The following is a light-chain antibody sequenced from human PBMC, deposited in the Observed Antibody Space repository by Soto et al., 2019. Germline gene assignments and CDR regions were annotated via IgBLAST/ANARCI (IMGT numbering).Light chain of an antibody. CDR2: GAS. J-gene: IGKJ1*01. CDR1: QSVSSSY. Sequence: EIVLTQSPGTLSLSPGERATLSCRASQSVSSSYLAWYQQKPGQAPRLLIYGASTRATSFPARFSGSGSGTDLTITISSLQSEDFAVYYCQQYNNWPWTFGQGTKVDIK. V-gene: IGKV3-15*01. CDR3: QQYNNWPWT.